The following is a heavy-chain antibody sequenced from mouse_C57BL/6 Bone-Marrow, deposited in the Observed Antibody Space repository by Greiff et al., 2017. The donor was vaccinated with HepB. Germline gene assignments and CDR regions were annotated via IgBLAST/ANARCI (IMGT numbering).Heavy chain of an antibody. D-gene: IGHD2-2*01. CDR1: GYTFPSYW. CDR2: IHPSDCDT. V-gene: IGHV1-74*01. J-gene: IGHJ2*01. CDR3: AMGALYGYDDFDY. Sequence: QVQLQQPGAELVKPGASVKVSCKASGYTFPSYWMHWVQHRPCQGLEWIGRIHPSDCDTNYNPKFKGKATLTVDKSSSTAYMQLSSLTSEDSAVYYCAMGALYGYDDFDYWGQGTTLTVSS.